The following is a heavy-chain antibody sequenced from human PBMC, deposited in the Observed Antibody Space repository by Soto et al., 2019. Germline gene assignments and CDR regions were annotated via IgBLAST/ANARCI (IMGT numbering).Heavy chain of an antibody. J-gene: IGHJ6*01. CDR3: ARPYGRSYAMGV. Sequence: GESLKISCKGSGYSFTTYWIAWVRPMPWKGLEWMGIIYPSDSDTRYIPSFQGQVTMSADKSISTAYLQWSSMKASDTAMYYCARPYGRSYAMGVWGQGTTVIVSS. D-gene: IGHD2-15*01. CDR2: IYPSDSDT. V-gene: IGHV5-51*01. CDR1: GYSFTTYW.